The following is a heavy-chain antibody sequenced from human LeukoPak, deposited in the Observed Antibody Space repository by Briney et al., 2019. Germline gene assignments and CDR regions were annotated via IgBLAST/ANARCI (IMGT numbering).Heavy chain of an antibody. CDR2: ISYDGSNK. V-gene: IGHV3-30-3*01. D-gene: IGHD2-2*01. CDR1: GFTFSSYA. Sequence: PEGSLRLSCAASGFTFSSYAMHWVRQAPGKGLEWVAVISYDGSNKYYADSVKGRFTISRDNSKNTLYLQMNSLRAEDTAVYYCARGGPGHPRTCSSTSCYVRDGAFDIWGQGTMVTVSS. J-gene: IGHJ3*02. CDR3: ARGGPGHPRTCSSTSCYVRDGAFDI.